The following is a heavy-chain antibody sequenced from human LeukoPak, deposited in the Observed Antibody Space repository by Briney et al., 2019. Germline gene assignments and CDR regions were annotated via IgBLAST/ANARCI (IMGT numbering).Heavy chain of an antibody. V-gene: IGHV3-7*01. J-gene: IGHJ6*02. CDR3: ARDLPSSSWPPDYYYYGMDV. CDR2: IKQDGSEK. D-gene: IGHD6-13*01. Sequence: GGSLRLSCAASGFTFSNYWMSWVRQAPGKGLEWVANIKQDGSEKYYVDSVKGRFTISRDNSKNTLYLQMNSLRAEDTAVYYCARDLPSSSWPPDYYYYGMDVWGQGTTVTVSS. CDR1: GFTFSNYW.